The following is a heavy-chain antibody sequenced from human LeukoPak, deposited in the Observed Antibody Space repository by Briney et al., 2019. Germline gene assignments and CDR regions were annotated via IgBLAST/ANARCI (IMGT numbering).Heavy chain of an antibody. CDR3: AREPGSSIAARWSWFDP. CDR1: GYTFTSYA. V-gene: IGHV7-4-1*02. CDR2: INTNTGNP. J-gene: IGHJ5*02. Sequence: ASVKVSCKASGYTFTSYAMNWVRQAPGQGLEWMGWINTNTGNPTYAQGFTGRFVFSLDTSVSTAYLQISSRKAEDTAVYYCAREPGSSIAARWSWFDPWGQGTLVTVSS. D-gene: IGHD6-6*01.